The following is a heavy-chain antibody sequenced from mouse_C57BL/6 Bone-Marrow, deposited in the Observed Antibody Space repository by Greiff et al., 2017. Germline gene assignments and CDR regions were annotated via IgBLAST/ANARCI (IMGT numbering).Heavy chain of an antibody. CDR3: ARVGSGYTLDY. CDR1: GYTFTDSY. Sequence: EVQLQQSGPELVKPGASVKISCKASGYTFTDSYLNWVKQSHGKSLEWIGDINPNNGGTSYNQKFKGKATLTVDKSSSTAYMELRSLTSEDSAVYYCARVGSGYTLDYWGQGTTLTVSS. CDR2: INPNNGGT. J-gene: IGHJ2*01. D-gene: IGHD3-2*02. V-gene: IGHV1-26*01.